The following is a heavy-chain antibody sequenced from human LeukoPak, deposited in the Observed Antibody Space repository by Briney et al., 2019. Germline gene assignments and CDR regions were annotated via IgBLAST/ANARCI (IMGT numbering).Heavy chain of an antibody. Sequence: ASVKVSCKASGYTFTGYYMHWVRQAPGQGLEWMGWINPNSGGTNYAQKFLGRVTMTRDTSISTAYMELSRLRSDDTAVYYCARDSEITMIVVPLPLGYWGQGTLVTVSS. J-gene: IGHJ4*02. V-gene: IGHV1-2*02. D-gene: IGHD3-22*01. CDR1: GYTFTGYY. CDR3: ARDSEITMIVVPLPLGY. CDR2: INPNSGGT.